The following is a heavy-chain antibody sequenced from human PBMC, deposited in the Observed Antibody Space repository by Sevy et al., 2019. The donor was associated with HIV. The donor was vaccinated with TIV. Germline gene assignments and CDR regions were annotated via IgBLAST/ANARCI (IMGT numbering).Heavy chain of an antibody. CDR2: ISSSSSTI. V-gene: IGHV3-48*02. J-gene: IGHJ5*02. D-gene: IGHD3-3*01. Sequence: GGSLRVSCAASGFTFSSYSMNWVRQAPGKGLEWVSYISSSSSTIYYADSVKGRFTISRDNAKNSLYLQMNSLRDEDTAVYYCARVGDFWSGYYSDWFDPWGQGTLVTVSS. CDR3: ARVGDFWSGYYSDWFDP. CDR1: GFTFSSYS.